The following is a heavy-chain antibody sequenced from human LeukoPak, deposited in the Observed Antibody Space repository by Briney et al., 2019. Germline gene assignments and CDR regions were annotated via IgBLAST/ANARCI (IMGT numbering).Heavy chain of an antibody. V-gene: IGHV3-33*01. J-gene: IGHJ3*02. Sequence: GGSLRLSCAASGFTFSSYGMHWVRQAPGKGLEWVAVIWYDGSNKYYADSVKGRFTISRDNSKNTLYLQMNSLRAEDTAVYYCARALWFGELKDAFDIWGQGTMVTVSS. CDR1: GFTFSSYG. D-gene: IGHD3-10*01. CDR2: IWYDGSNK. CDR3: ARALWFGELKDAFDI.